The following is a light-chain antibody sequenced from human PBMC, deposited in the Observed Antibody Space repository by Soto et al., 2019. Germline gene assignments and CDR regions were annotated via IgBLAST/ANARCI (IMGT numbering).Light chain of an antibody. CDR3: QQYSTYST. Sequence: EIQMTQSASTLSVSLGDRVTLTCRASQTISSWLAWYQQKPGKAPKLLIYDASSLKSGVPARFSGIGSGTEFTLTISSLKPDDFATYYCQQYSTYSTFGQGTKVEIK. CDR1: QTISSW. CDR2: DAS. J-gene: IGKJ1*01. V-gene: IGKV1-5*01.